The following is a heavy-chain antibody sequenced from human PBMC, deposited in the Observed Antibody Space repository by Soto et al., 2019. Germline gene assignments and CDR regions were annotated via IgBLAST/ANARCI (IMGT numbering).Heavy chain of an antibody. Sequence: EVQLVETGGGLIQPGGSLRLSCAASGLTVSSNYMNWVRQAPGKGLEWVSVLYSGGSTHYAGSVKGRFIISRDNSKNTLYLQMNSLRVEDTAVYYWARDRPGDEGEGCDIWGHGTMVTVSS. CDR2: LYSGGST. V-gene: IGHV3-53*02. J-gene: IGHJ3*02. CDR3: ARDRPGDEGEGCDI. CDR1: GLTVSSNY. D-gene: IGHD3-10*01.